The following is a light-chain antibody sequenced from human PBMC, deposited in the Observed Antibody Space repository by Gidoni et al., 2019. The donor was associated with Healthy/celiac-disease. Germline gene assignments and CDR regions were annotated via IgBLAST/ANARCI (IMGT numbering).Light chain of an antibody. Sequence: EIVLTQSPGTLSLSPGERATLSCRASQRVSSSYLAWYQQKPGQAPRLLIYDTSSRATGMPDRFSGSGSGTDFTLTISRLEPEDFAVYYCQQYGTSPLTFXGXTKVEIK. J-gene: IGKJ4*01. CDR2: DTS. CDR3: QQYGTSPLT. V-gene: IGKV3-20*01. CDR1: QRVSSSY.